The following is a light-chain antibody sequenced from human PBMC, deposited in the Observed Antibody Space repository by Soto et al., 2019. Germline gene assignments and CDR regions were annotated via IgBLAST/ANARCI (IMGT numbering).Light chain of an antibody. CDR2: GAS. CDR1: QSVSSSY. V-gene: IGKV3-20*01. CDR3: QHYGSSPSCVT. Sequence: EMVLTQSPGTLSLSPGERATLSCRASQSVSSSYLAWYQQKPGQAPRLLIYGASSRATGIPDRFSGSGSVSDFTLTISRLVPEDFAVYYCQHYGSSPSCVTFGGGNKVESK. J-gene: IGKJ4*01.